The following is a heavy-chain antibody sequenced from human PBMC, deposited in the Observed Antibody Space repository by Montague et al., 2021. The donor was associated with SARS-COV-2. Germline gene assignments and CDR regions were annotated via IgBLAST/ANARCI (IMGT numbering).Heavy chain of an antibody. CDR2: ISGASVRI. CDR1: GFSFSRYA. CDR3: VKVRDSGYDYPNGFDS. V-gene: IGHV3-23*01. J-gene: IGHJ5*01. Sequence: RLSFSASGFSFSRYAMSWARQAPGKGLEWVSGISGASVRIYYADSVKGRFTISRDNSKNTLDVQMNSLRAEDTAVYYCVKVRDSGYDYPNGFDSWGQGTQVSVSS. D-gene: IGHD5-12*01.